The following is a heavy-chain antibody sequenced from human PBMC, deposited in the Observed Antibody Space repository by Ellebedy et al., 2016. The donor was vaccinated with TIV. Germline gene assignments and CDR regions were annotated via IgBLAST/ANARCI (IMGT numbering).Heavy chain of an antibody. V-gene: IGHV4-4*02. CDR2: IYHNGST. CDR1: GGSISSSNW. D-gene: IGHD2-21*02. J-gene: IGHJ6*02. Sequence: SETLSLXXAVSGGSISSSNWWSWVRQPPGKGLEWIGEIYHNGSTNYNPSLKSRVTISVDKSKNQFSLKLSSVTAADTAVYYCARVDVMVVTAIRDYYYYYGMDVWGQGTTVTVSS. CDR3: ARVDVMVVTAIRDYYYYYGMDV.